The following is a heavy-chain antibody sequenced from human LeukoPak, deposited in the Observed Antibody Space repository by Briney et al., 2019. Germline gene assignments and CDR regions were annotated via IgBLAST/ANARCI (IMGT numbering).Heavy chain of an antibody. D-gene: IGHD3-16*01. CDR1: GYTFTSYG. Sequence: GASVKVSCKASGYTFTSYGISWVRQAPGQGLEWMGSISAYDGNTNYAQKLQGRVTMTTDTSTSTAYMELRSLRSDDTAVYYCARDHDYVWGYHPPSHLDDYWGQGTLVTVSS. CDR2: ISAYDGNT. CDR3: ARDHDYVWGYHPPSHLDDY. J-gene: IGHJ4*02. V-gene: IGHV1-18*01.